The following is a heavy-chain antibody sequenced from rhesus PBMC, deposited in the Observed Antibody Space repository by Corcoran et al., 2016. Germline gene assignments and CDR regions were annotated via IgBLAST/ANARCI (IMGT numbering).Heavy chain of an antibody. Sequence: QVTLQQWGEGLVKPSETLSLTCTVSGGSISGYYYWTWIRQAPGMGLEWIGNIDGNSVSTNYNPSLKNRVTISKDTSRKQFSLKLSSVTAADTAVYYCARRNSNYGHFDFWGQGALVTVSS. D-gene: IGHD4-23*01. J-gene: IGHJ1*01. CDR1: GGSISGYYY. V-gene: IGHV4-73*01. CDR2: IDGNSVST. CDR3: ARRNSNYGHFDF.